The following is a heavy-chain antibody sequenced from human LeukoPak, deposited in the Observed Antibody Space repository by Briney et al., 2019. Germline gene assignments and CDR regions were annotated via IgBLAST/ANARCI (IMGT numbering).Heavy chain of an antibody. CDR2: IYHSGST. D-gene: IGHD1-7*01. V-gene: IGHV4-38-2*02. CDR1: GYSISSGYY. Sequence: SETLSLTCTVSGYSISSGYYWGWIRQPPGKGLEWIGSIYHSGSTYYNPSLKSRVTISVDRSKNQLSLKVSSVTAADTAVYYCARPSGTTPFKRFDYWGQGALVTVSS. J-gene: IGHJ4*02. CDR3: ARPSGTTPFKRFDY.